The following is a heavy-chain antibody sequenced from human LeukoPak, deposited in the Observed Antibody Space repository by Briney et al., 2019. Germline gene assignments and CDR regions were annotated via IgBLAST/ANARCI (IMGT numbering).Heavy chain of an antibody. J-gene: IGHJ4*02. V-gene: IGHV3-7*01. CDR1: GFTFSNYW. CDR3: ASTQTFDY. CDR2: VKQDGSEK. Sequence: PGGSMRLSCAASGFTFSNYWMSWVRQAPGKGLEWVANVKQDGSEKNYVGSVKGRFTISRDNAKSSLYLQMNSLRAEDTAVYYCASTQTFDYWGQGKLVTVSS.